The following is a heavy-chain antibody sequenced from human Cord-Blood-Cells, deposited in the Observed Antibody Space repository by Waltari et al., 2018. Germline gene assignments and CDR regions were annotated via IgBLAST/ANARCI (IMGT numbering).Heavy chain of an antibody. J-gene: IGHJ4*02. Sequence: EVQLVESGGGLVKPGGSLRLSCAASGFTFSSYSMNWVRQAPGKGLEWVSSISSSSYIYYADSVKGRFTISRDNAKNSLYLQMNSLRAEDTAVYYCARAGTAMSFDYWGQGTLVTVSS. V-gene: IGHV3-21*01. CDR3: ARAGTAMSFDY. D-gene: IGHD2-21*02. CDR2: ISSSSYI. CDR1: GFTFSSYS.